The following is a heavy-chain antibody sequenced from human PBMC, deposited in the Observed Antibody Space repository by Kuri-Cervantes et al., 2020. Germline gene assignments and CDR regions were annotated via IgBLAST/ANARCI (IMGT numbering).Heavy chain of an antibody. D-gene: IGHD2-15*01. J-gene: IGHJ6*02. CDR2: LSGSGRNT. V-gene: IGHV3-23*01. Sequence: LSLTCAASGFTLSSYAMSWVRQAPGKGLEWVSTLSGSGRNTYYADSVKGRFTISRDNSKNTLYLQMNSPRAEDTAVYYCARGGCSGGSCYDADYYYYYYGMDVWGQGTTVTVSS. CDR3: ARGGCSGGSCYDADYYYYYYGMDV. CDR1: GFTLSSYA.